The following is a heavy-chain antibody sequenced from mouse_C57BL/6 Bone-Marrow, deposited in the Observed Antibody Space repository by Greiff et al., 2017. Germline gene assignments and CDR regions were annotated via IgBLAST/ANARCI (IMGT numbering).Heavy chain of an antibody. CDR3: AREGAGHYAMDY. J-gene: IGHJ4*01. D-gene: IGHD4-1*01. CDR1: GYSITSGYY. CDR2: ISYDGSN. V-gene: IGHV3-6*01. Sequence: EVHLVESGPGLVKPSQSLSLTCSVTGYSITSGYYWNWIRQFPGNKLEWMGYISYDGSNNYNPSLKNRISITRDTSKNQFFLKLNSVTTEDTATYYCAREGAGHYAMDYWGQGTSVTVSS.